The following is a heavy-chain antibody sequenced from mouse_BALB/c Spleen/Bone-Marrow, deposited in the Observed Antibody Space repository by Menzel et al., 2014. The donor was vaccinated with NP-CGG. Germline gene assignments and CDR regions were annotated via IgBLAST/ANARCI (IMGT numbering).Heavy chain of an antibody. Sequence: EVKLVESGGGLVQPGGSRKLSCAASGFTFSSFGMHWVRQAPEKGLEWVAYISSGSSTIYYADTVKGRFTISRDNPKNTLFLQMTSLRSEDTAMYYCAGLTYYAMDYWGQGTSVTVSS. CDR1: GFTFSSFG. CDR3: AGLTYYAMDY. V-gene: IGHV5-17*02. J-gene: IGHJ4*01. CDR2: ISSGSSTI.